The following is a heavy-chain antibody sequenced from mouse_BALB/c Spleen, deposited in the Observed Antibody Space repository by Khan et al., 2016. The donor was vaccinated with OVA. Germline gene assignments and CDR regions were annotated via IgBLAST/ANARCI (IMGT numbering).Heavy chain of an antibody. CDR3: AKNYRYDVDFDY. D-gene: IGHD2-14*01. Sequence: VQLQQSGPELVKPGASVKMSCKASGYTFTSYVMHWLRQKPGQGLEWIGYIYPYNDATKYNEKFKGKATLTSDKSSSTAYMELSSLTSEDSAVYYCAKNYRYDVDFDYWGQGTTLTVSS. CDR1: GYTFTSYV. CDR2: IYPYNDAT. J-gene: IGHJ2*01. V-gene: IGHV1S136*01.